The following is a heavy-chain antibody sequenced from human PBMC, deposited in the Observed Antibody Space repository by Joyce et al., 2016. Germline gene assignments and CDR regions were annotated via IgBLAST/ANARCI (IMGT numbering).Heavy chain of an antibody. CDR1: GFTFSSYS. J-gene: IGHJ4*02. CDR3: ARSSYTNGIFDY. D-gene: IGHD2-8*01. Sequence: EVQLVESGVGLVKPGGSLRLSCAASGFTFSSYSMSWVRQAPGKVLEWVSSISSSSSYRKYTDSVKGRFTISRDNAKNSRYLQMNSLRVEDTAVYYCARSSYTNGIFDYWGQGTLVTVSS. CDR2: ISSSSSYR. V-gene: IGHV3-21*01.